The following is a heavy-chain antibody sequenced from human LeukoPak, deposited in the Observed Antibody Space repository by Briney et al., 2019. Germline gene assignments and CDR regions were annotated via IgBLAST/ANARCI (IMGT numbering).Heavy chain of an antibody. D-gene: IGHD3-3*01. V-gene: IGHV4-34*01. CDR1: GGSFSGYY. CDR3: AREKAGYDFWSGYSPDWFDP. J-gene: IGHJ5*02. CDR2: INHSGST. Sequence: SETLSLTCAVHGGSFSGYYWSWFRQPPGKGLEWIGEINHSGSTNYNPSLKSRVTISVDTSKNQFSLKLSSVTAADTAVYYCAREKAGYDFWSGYSPDWFDPWGQGTLVTVSS.